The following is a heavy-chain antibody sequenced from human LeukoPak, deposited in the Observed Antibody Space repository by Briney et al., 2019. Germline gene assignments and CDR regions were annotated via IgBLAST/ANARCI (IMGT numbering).Heavy chain of an antibody. Sequence: AGGSLRLSCAASGFTFSSYAMSWVRQAPGKGLEWVTTISGSGGSTYYVDSVKGRFTISRDNSKNTLYLQMNSLRAEDTAIYYCAKTGQFDYWGQGTLVTVSS. V-gene: IGHV3-23*01. CDR1: GFTFSSYA. D-gene: IGHD3-10*01. J-gene: IGHJ4*02. CDR2: ISGSGGST. CDR3: AKTGQFDY.